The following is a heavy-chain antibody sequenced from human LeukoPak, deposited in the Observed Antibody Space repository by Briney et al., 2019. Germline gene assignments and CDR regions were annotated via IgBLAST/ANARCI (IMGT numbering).Heavy chain of an antibody. Sequence: SETLSLTCAVSGYSISSGYYRGWIRQPPGKGLEWIGSIYHSGSTYYNPSLKSRVTISVDTSENQFSLKLSSVTAADTAVYYCARHEFGVVIISSWFDPWGQGTLVTVSS. V-gene: IGHV4-38-2*01. J-gene: IGHJ5*02. D-gene: IGHD3-3*01. CDR1: GYSISSGYY. CDR3: ARHEFGVVIISSWFDP. CDR2: IYHSGST.